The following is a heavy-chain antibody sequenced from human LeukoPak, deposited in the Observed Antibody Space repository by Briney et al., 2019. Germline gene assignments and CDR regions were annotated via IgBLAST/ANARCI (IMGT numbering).Heavy chain of an antibody. CDR3: AREVRRFGELYGMDV. V-gene: IGHV3-53*01. J-gene: IGHJ6*02. D-gene: IGHD3-10*01. CDR2: IYSGGST. CDR1: GFTVSSNY. Sequence: GGSLRLSCAASGFTVSSNYMSWVRQALGKGLEWVSVIYSGGSTYYADSVKGRFTISRDNSKNTLYLQMNSLRAEDTAVYYCAREVRRFGELYGMDVWGQGTTVTVSS.